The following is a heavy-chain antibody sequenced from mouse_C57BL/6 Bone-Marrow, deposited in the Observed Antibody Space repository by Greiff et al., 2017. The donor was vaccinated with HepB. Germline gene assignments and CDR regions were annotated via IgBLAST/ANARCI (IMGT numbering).Heavy chain of an antibody. Sequence: QVQLQQSGPELVKPGASVKLSCKASGYTFTSYDINWVKQRPGQGLEWIGWIYPRDGSTKYNEKFKGKATLTVDTSSSTAYMELHSLTSEDSAVYFCARIIYYYGSSYVYFDYWGQGTTLTVSS. D-gene: IGHD1-1*01. CDR2: IYPRDGST. CDR1: GYTFTSYD. V-gene: IGHV1-85*01. CDR3: ARIIYYYGSSYVYFDY. J-gene: IGHJ2*01.